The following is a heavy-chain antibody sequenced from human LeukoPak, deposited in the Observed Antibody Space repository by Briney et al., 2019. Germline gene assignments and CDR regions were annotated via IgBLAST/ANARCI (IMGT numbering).Heavy chain of an antibody. J-gene: IGHJ4*02. CDR1: GRSISSYY. CDR3: ARAGSSAYLIDY. D-gene: IGHD3-22*01. Sequence: SETLSLTCTVSGRSISSYYWSWIRQPPEKGLEWTGYIYYSGSTNYNPSLKSRVTISVDTSKNQFSLKLTSVTAADTAVYYYARAGSSAYLIDYWGQGTLVTVSS. V-gene: IGHV4-59*01. CDR2: IYYSGST.